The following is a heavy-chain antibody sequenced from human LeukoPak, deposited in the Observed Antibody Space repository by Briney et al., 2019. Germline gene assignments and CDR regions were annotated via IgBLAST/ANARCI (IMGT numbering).Heavy chain of an antibody. CDR1: GFTFSSYA. V-gene: IGHV3-64*01. CDR3: ARDTYSTLPDY. CDR2: ISSNGGST. J-gene: IGHJ4*02. D-gene: IGHD2-21*01. Sequence: PGGSLRLSCAASGFTFSSYAMHWVRQAPGKGLEYVSAISSNGGSTYYANSVKGRFTISRDNSKNTLYLQMNSLRAEDTAVYYCARDTYSTLPDYWGQGTLVTVSS.